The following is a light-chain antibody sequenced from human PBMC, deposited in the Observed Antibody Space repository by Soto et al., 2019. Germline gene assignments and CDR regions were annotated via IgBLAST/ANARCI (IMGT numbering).Light chain of an antibody. CDR1: SSDVGGYNY. CDR3: ASFTRSVTVV. J-gene: IGLJ2*01. V-gene: IGLV2-14*03. CDR2: DVN. Sequence: QSVLTQPASVSESPGQSITISCAGTSSDVGGYNYFSWYQQHPGKVPRLIISDVNKRPSGVSDRFSGSKSGNTASLTISGLQAEDEADYYCASFTRSVTVVFGGGTKVNVL.